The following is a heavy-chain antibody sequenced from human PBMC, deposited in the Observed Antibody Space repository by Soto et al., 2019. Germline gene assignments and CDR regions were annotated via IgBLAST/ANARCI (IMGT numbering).Heavy chain of an antibody. V-gene: IGHV1-8*02. CDR2: MNPNSGNT. J-gene: IGHJ4*02. D-gene: IGHD1-7*01. Sequence: ASVKVSCKASGGTFSSYAISWVRQATGQGLEWMGWMNPNSGNTGYAQKFQGRVTMTRNTSISTAYMELSSLRSEDTAVYYCARGPTGTTVSDYWGQGTLVTVSS. CDR1: GGTFSSYA. CDR3: ARGPTGTTVSDY.